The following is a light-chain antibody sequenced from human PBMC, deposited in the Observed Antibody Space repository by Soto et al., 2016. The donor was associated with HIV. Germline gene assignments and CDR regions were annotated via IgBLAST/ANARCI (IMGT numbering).Light chain of an antibody. Sequence: SYVLTQPPSVSVAPGKTARITCGGXNIGSKSVHWYQQKPGQAPVLVVYDDSGRPSGIPERFSGSNSGNTATLTISRVEAGDEADYYCQVWDSSSDHVVFGRRDQADR. V-gene: IGLV3-21*03. J-gene: IGLJ2*01. CDR1: NIGSKS. CDR3: QVWDSSSDHVV. CDR2: DDS.